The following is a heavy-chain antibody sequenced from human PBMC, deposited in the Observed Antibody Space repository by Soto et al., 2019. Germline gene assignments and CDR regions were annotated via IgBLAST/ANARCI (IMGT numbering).Heavy chain of an antibody. D-gene: IGHD1-26*01. Sequence: SETLSLTCAVYGGSFSGFYWAWIRQPPGKGLEWIGEINHNANTNYNPSLESRVTISVDTSKNQFSLRLSSVTAADTAVYYCVRGGGSRTFFFYGMDVWGQGTTVTVSS. J-gene: IGHJ6*02. CDR1: GGSFSGFY. V-gene: IGHV4-34*01. CDR2: INHNANT. CDR3: VRGGGSRTFFFYGMDV.